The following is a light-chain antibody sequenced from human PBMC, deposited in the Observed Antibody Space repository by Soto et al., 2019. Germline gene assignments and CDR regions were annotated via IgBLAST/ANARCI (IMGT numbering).Light chain of an antibody. CDR2: DVS. CDR1: SSDVGGYNY. V-gene: IGLV2-11*01. J-gene: IGLJ1*01. Sequence: QSALTQPRSVSGSTRQSVTISCTGTSSDVGGYNYVSWYQQHPGKAPKLMIYDVSKRPSGVPDRFSGSKSGNTASLTISGLQAEDEADYYCCSYAGSYTFEVFGTGTKLTVL. CDR3: CSYAGSYTFEV.